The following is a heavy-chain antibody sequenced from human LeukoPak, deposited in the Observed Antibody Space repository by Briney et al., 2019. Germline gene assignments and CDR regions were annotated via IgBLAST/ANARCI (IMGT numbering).Heavy chain of an antibody. J-gene: IGHJ3*02. CDR3: ARSRLAGCYDSSGYVSGAFDI. D-gene: IGHD3-22*01. CDR2: IIPIFGTA. V-gene: IGHV1-69*13. CDR1: GGTFSSYA. Sequence: SVKVSCKASGGTFSSYAISWVRQAPGRGLEWMGGIIPIFGTANYAQKFQGRVTITADESTSTAYMELSSLRSEDTAVYYCARSRLAGCYDSSGYVSGAFDIWGQGTMVTVSS.